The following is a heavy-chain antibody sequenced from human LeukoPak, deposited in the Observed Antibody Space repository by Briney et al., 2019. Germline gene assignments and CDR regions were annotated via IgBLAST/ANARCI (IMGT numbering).Heavy chain of an antibody. J-gene: IGHJ3*02. V-gene: IGHV4-59*01. CDR3: ARGGSIVGATPHDTFDI. D-gene: IGHD1-26*01. CDR2: MYYSGST. CDR1: GGAISFYY. Sequence: KSSETLSLTCTDSGGAISFYYWSWIRQPPGKGLDWIAYMYYSGSTNYNPSLKSRVTISVDTSKNQFSLKLSSVTAADTAVYYCARGGSIVGATPHDTFDIWGQGTMVTVSS.